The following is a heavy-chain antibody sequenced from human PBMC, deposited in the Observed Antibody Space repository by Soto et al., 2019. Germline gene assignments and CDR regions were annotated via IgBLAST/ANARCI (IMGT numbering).Heavy chain of an antibody. CDR1: GFTFSSYW. V-gene: IGHV3-74*01. Sequence: GGSLRLSCAASGFTFSSYWMHWVRQAPGKGLVWVSRINSDGSSTSYADSVKGRFTISRDNAKNTLYLQMNSLRAEDTAVYYCAKGDYGTEYFQHWGQGTLVTVSS. CDR2: INSDGSST. CDR3: AKGDYGTEYFQH. J-gene: IGHJ1*01. D-gene: IGHD4-17*01.